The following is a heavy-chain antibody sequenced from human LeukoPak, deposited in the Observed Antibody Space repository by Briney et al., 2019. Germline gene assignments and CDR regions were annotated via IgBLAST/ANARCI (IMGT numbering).Heavy chain of an antibody. D-gene: IGHD5-18*01. CDR3: AGPRQYTAMVPYYYYYYMDV. J-gene: IGHJ6*03. V-gene: IGHV1-69*05. CDR1: GGTFSSYA. Sequence: SVKVSCKASGGTFSSYAISWVRQAPGQGLEWMGGIIPIFGTANYAQKFQGRVTITTDESTSTAYMELSSLRSEDTAVYYCAGPRQYTAMVPYYYYYYMDVWGKGTTVTVSS. CDR2: IIPIFGTA.